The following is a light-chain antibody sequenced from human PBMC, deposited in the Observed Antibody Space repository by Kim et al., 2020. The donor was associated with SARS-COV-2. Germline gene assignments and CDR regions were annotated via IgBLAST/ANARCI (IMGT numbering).Light chain of an antibody. J-gene: IGLJ2*01. CDR2: DNN. Sequence: GHRVTIPCTGSISNSGAGYDVHWYQQVPGTAPKLLIYDNNNRPSGVPDRFSGSKSGTSASLAITGLQAEDEADYYCQSYDSSLSLVFGGGTKVTVL. CDR1: ISNSGAGYD. V-gene: IGLV1-40*01. CDR3: QSYDSSLSLV.